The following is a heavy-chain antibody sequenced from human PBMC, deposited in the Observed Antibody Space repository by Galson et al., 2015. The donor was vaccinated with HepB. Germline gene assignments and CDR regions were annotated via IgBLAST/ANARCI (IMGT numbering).Heavy chain of an antibody. CDR2: MSGSGGST. CDR1: GFTFSSCD. V-gene: IGHV3-23*01. Sequence: SLRLSCAASGFTFSSCDMSWVRQAPGRGLEWVSGMSGSGGSTYHADSVKGRFTISRDHSKNTVFLQMNSLRAEDTAVYYCAVSMWFGSPGDFNWGQGTLVTVSS. D-gene: IGHD3-10*01. J-gene: IGHJ4*02. CDR3: AVSMWFGSPGDFN.